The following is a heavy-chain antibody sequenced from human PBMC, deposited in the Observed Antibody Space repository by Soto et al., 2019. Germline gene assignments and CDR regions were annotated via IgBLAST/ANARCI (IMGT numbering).Heavy chain of an antibody. CDR1: GFTFSSYA. Sequence: PGGSLRLSCAASGFTFSSYAMHWVRQAPGKWLEWVAVISYDGSNKYYADSVKGRFTISRDNSKNTLYLQMNSLRAEDTAVYYCASGGWFVVVPAAIDDYWGQGXLVTVYS. CDR3: ASGGWFVVVPAAIDDY. J-gene: IGHJ4*02. V-gene: IGHV3-30-3*01. CDR2: ISYDGSNK. D-gene: IGHD2-2*02.